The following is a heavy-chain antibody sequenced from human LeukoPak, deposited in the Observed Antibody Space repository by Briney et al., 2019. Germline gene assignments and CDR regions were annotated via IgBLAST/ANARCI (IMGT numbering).Heavy chain of an antibody. CDR1: GLTFNSYA. Sequence: GGSLRLSCAASGLTFNSYAMHWVRQAPGKGLEWVAVISYDGSNKYYADSVKGRFTISRDNSKNTLYLQMNSLRAEDTAVYYCARDPQARYSSSFDYWGQGTLVTVSS. J-gene: IGHJ4*02. CDR3: ARDPQARYSSSFDY. CDR2: ISYDGSNK. V-gene: IGHV3-30-3*01. D-gene: IGHD6-6*01.